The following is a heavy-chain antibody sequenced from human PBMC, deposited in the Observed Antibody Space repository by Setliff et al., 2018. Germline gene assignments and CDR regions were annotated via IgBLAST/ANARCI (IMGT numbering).Heavy chain of an antibody. Sequence: GASVKVSCKASGYTFTNYAISWVRQAPGQGLEWMGWISAYTGNTYYAPKFQDRITMTTDTSTSTAYLEFKNLRSDDTAIYYCSRLVRFCTKISCQRLLGDDYWGQGALVTVSS. CDR3: SRLVRFCTKISCQRLLGDDY. J-gene: IGHJ4*02. CDR1: GYTFTNYA. V-gene: IGHV1-18*01. CDR2: ISAYTGNT. D-gene: IGHD2-2*01.